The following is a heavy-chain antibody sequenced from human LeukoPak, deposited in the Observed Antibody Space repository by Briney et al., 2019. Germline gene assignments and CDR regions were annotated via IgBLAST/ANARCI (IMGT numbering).Heavy chain of an antibody. CDR3: ATDYDSSGYYSDY. V-gene: IGHV3-21*01. Sequence: PGGSLRLSCAASGFTFSSYSMNWVCQAPGKGLEWVSSISSSSSYIYYADSVKGRFTISRDNAKNSLYLQMNSLRAEDTAVYYCATDYDSSGYYSDYWGQGTLVTVSS. D-gene: IGHD3-22*01. CDR2: ISSSSSYI. CDR1: GFTFSSYS. J-gene: IGHJ4*02.